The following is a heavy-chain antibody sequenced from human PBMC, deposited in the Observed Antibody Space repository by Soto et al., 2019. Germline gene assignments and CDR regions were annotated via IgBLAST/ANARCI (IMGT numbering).Heavy chain of an antibody. D-gene: IGHD1-1*01. Sequence: GRSLRLPCAASAFPFRSHGMHRVRQAPGKGLGWVAARSCDGSNEDYADSVKGRFTTSRDNSKNTLYLQMNSLRAEDTAVYYCTKEAAQLAFDYWGQGTLVTVSS. J-gene: IGHJ4*02. V-gene: IGHV3-30*18. CDR1: AFPFRSHG. CDR2: RSCDGSNE. CDR3: TKEAAQLAFDY.